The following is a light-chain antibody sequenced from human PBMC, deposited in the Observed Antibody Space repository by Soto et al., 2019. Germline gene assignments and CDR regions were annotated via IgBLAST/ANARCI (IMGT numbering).Light chain of an antibody. CDR2: AAS. V-gene: IGKV1-39*01. J-gene: IGKJ1*01. CDR3: QQSYTTPPT. Sequence: DLQMTQSPSSLSASVGDRVTITCRASQSISSYLNWYQQRPGKAPKLLIFAASNLQSGVPSRFSGSGSGTDFTLSIISLQSEDFATYYCQQSYTTPPTFGQGTKVEIK. CDR1: QSISSY.